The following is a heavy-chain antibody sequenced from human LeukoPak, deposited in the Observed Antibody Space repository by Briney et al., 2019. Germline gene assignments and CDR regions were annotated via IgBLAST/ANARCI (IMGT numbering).Heavy chain of an antibody. CDR3: ARELWFANAPGSWLDP. Sequence: SQTLSLTCVVSGDSISSGAYSWSWIRQPPGKGLEGIGYICHTGSTFYNPSLKSRLTISVDNSKNQFPLRLSSVTAADTAVYYCARELWFANAPGSWLDPWGQGTLVTVSS. CDR2: ICHTGST. CDR1: GDSISSGAYS. D-gene: IGHD3-10*01. J-gene: IGHJ5*02. V-gene: IGHV4-30-2*01.